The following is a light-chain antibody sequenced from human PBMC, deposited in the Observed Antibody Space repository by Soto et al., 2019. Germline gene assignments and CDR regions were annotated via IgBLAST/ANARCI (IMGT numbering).Light chain of an antibody. CDR2: GAS. J-gene: IGKJ2*01. CDR3: QHYGSSYT. CDR1: QSVSNSY. V-gene: IGKV3-20*01. Sequence: ENVLTQSPGTLSLSPGERATLSCRASQSVSNSYLAWYQQKPGQAPRLLIYGASSRATGIPDRFSGSGSGTDFTLTISRLEPEDFAVYYCQHYGSSYTFGHGTKLEIK.